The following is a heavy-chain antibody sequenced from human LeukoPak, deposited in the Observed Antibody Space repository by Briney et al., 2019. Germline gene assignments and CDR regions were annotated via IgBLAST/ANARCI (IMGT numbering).Heavy chain of an antibody. CDR2: IYYSGRT. CDR3: ARGYGGNAIDY. D-gene: IGHD4/OR15-4a*01. V-gene: IGHV4-59*01. J-gene: IGHJ4*02. CDR1: GSSISSYY. Sequence: PSETLSLTCTVSGSSISSYYWSWIRQPPGKGLEWIGYIYYSGRTNYNPSLKSRVTISVDTSKNQFSLKLSSVTAADTAVYYCARGYGGNAIDYWGQGTLVTVSS.